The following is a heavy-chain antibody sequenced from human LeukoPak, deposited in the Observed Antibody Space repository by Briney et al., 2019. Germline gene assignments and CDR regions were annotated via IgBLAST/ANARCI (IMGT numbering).Heavy chain of an antibody. CDR2: IYPGDSDT. CDR3: ARGGEQWLVTAYFDY. D-gene: IGHD6-19*01. V-gene: IGHV5-51*01. Sequence: GESLKISCKGSGYRFTSYWIGWVRQMPGKDLEWMGIIYPGDSDTRYSPSFQGQVTISADKSISTAYLQWSSLKASDTAMYYCARGGEQWLVTAYFDYWGQGTLVTVSS. J-gene: IGHJ4*02. CDR1: GYRFTSYW.